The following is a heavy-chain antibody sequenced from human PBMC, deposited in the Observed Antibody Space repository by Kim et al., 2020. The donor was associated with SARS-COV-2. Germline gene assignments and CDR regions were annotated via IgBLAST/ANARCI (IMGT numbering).Heavy chain of an antibody. CDR2: ISSSGGST. V-gene: IGHV3-23*01. D-gene: IGHD6-6*01. J-gene: IGHJ4*02. CDR3: AKDHPSPYSSSSSPFFDS. Sequence: GGSLRLSCAASGFTFSSYAMYWVRQAPGKGLEWVSSISSSGGSTFYADSVKGRFTISRDNSKNTLYLPMNSLRAEDTAVYYCAKDHPSPYSSSSSPFFDSWGQGTLVTVPS. CDR1: GFTFSSYA.